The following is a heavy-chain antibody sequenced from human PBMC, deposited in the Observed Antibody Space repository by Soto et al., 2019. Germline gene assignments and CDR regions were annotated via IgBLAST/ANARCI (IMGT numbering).Heavy chain of an antibody. J-gene: IGHJ6*03. CDR3: AKDGIPGYDPNYYYYYMDV. CDR1: GFTFDDYA. D-gene: IGHD1-1*01. V-gene: IGHV3-9*01. Sequence: EVQLVESGGGLVQPGRSLRLSCAASGFTFDDYAMHWVRQAPGKGLEWVSGISWNSGRIGYADAVKVRFTISRDNAKNSLYLQTNSLRAEDTDLYYCAKDGIPGYDPNYYYYYMDVWGKGTTVTDCS. CDR2: ISWNSGRI.